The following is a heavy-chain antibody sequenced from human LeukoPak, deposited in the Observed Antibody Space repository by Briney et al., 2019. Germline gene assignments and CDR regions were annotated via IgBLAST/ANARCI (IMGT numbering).Heavy chain of an antibody. V-gene: IGHV4-38-2*02. D-gene: IGHD3-3*01. J-gene: IGHJ4*02. CDR2: IYHSGST. CDR3: ARAGFWSGYLFDY. Sequence: SETLSLTCTVSGYSISSGYYWGWIRQPPWKGLEWIGSIYHSGSTYYNPSLKSRVTVSVDTSKNQFSLKLSSVTAADTAVYYCARAGFWSGYLFDYWGQGTLVTVSS. CDR1: GYSISSGYY.